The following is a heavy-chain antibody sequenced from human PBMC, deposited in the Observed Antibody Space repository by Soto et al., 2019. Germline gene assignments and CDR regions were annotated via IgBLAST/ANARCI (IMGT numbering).Heavy chain of an antibody. J-gene: IGHJ3*02. D-gene: IGHD3-22*01. V-gene: IGHV1-24*01. CDR2: FDPEDGET. CDR1: GYTLTELS. Sequence: GASVKVSCKVSGYTLTELSMHWVRQAPGKGLEWMGGFDPEDGETIYAQKFQGRVTMTEDTSTDTAYMELSSLRSEDTAVYYCAXGYDSSGYGLRVDAFDIWGPGTMVTVSS. CDR3: AXGYDSSGYGLRVDAFDI.